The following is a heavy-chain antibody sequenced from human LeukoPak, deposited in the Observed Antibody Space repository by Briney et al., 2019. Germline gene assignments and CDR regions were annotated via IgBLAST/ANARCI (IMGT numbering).Heavy chain of an antibody. CDR2: IIPIFGTA. CDR3: ARDQSVRLLQTSSTYFKHVFAI. CDR1: GGTFSSYA. Sequence: GSSVKVSCKASGGTFSSYAISWVRQAPGQGLEWMGGIIPIFGTANYAQKVQGRVTMTTDTSTSTAYMELRSLRFDDTAVYYCARDQSVRLLQTSSTYFKHVFAIWGQGSMVTVSS. V-gene: IGHV1-69*05. J-gene: IGHJ3*02. D-gene: IGHD6-13*01.